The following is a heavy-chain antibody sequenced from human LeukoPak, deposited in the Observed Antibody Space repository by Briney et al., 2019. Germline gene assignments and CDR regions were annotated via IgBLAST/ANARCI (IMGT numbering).Heavy chain of an antibody. D-gene: IGHD6-13*01. Sequence: GGSLRLSCAASGFTFSSYSMNWVRQAPGKGLEWISYISSSSSTIYYADSVKGRFTISRDNAKNSLYLQMNSLRAEDTAVYYCAKDATAAVGTVYMDVWGKGTTVTISS. CDR1: GFTFSSYS. CDR2: ISSSSSTI. J-gene: IGHJ6*03. CDR3: AKDATAAVGTVYMDV. V-gene: IGHV3-48*04.